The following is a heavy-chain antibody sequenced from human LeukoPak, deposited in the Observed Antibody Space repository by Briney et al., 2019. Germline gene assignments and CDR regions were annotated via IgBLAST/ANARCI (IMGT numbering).Heavy chain of an antibody. CDR3: AKDVIDAYPLDAFDI. Sequence: PGGSLRVSCAASGFTLSSYAMSWVRQAPGKGLEWVSVISGSGGSTHYADSVKGRFTISRDNSKNTLSLQMNSLRAEDTAIYYCAKDVIDAYPLDAFDIWGQGTMVTVSS. CDR1: GFTLSSYA. J-gene: IGHJ3*02. V-gene: IGHV3-23*01. D-gene: IGHD2/OR15-2a*01. CDR2: ISGSGGST.